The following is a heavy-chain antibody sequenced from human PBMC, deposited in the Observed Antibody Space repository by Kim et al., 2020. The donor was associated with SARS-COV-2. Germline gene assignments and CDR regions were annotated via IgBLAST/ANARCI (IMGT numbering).Heavy chain of an antibody. V-gene: IGHV3-48*02. CDR3: ARDSKQVLAANYCGIDV. CDR2: ISSSSSTI. Sequence: GGSLRLSCAASGFTFSSYAMNWVRQAPGKGLEWVSSISSSSSTIYYADSVKGRFTISRDNSKNSLYLQMNSLRDEDTAVYYCARDSKQVLAANYCGIDVWGQGTTVTVSS. J-gene: IGHJ6*02. CDR1: GFTFSSYA. D-gene: IGHD6-13*01.